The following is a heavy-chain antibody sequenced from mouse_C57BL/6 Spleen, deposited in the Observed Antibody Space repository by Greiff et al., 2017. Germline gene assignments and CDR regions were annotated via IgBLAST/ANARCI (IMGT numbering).Heavy chain of an antibody. J-gene: IGHJ3*01. V-gene: IGHV1-55*01. D-gene: IGHD3-1*01. Sequence: PPPGAEPVKPGALVKMFRKAFCHTLTSYWITRVKQRAGPGPEWDGDIFPGSGSTNDNEKFKSKATLTVDTSSSTAYMQLSSLTSVDSAVYYCAREGATRWFAYWGQGTLVTVSA. CDR1: CHTLTSYW. CDR2: IFPGSGST. CDR3: AREGATRWFAY.